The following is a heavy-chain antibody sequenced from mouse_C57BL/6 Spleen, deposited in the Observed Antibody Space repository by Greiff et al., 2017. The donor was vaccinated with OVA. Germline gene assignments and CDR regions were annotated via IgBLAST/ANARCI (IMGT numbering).Heavy chain of an antibody. D-gene: IGHD4-1*01. CDR3: ASWDEGYFDY. Sequence: QVHVKQSGPELVKPGASVKISCKASGYAFSSSWMNWVKQRPGKGLEWIGRIYPGDGDTNYNGKFKGKATLTADKSSSTAYMQLSSLTSEDSAVYFCASWDEGYFDYWGQGTTLTVSS. J-gene: IGHJ2*01. CDR1: GYAFSSSW. CDR2: IYPGDGDT. V-gene: IGHV1-82*01.